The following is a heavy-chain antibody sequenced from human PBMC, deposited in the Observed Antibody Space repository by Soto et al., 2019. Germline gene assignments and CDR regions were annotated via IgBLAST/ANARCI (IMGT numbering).Heavy chain of an antibody. J-gene: IGHJ6*03. CDR2: ISGSGGST. Sequence: SGGSLRLSCAASGFTFSSYAMSWVRQAPGKGLEWVSAISGSGGSTYYADSVKGRFTISRDNSKNTLYLQMNSLRAEDTAVYYCANATKHSYYYYYYYMDVWGKGTTVTVSS. CDR3: ANATKHSYYYYYYYMDV. CDR1: GFTFSSYA. V-gene: IGHV3-23*01. D-gene: IGHD5-12*01.